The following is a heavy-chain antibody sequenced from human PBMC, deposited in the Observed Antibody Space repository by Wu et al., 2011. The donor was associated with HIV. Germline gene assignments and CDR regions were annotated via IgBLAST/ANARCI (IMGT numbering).Heavy chain of an antibody. CDR1: GYTFTSYG. J-gene: IGHJ6*03. D-gene: IGHD2-2*01. CDR3: ARSGVSAEYYFYYMND. Sequence: QAQLVQSGAEVKKPGASVKVSCKASGYTFTSYGMTWVRQAPGQGLEWMGWISTHNGDTNSAQKLQDRVTMTTDTSTSTAYMELRSLRSDDTAVYYCARSGVSAEYYFYYMNDWGKGTTVTV. V-gene: IGHV1-18*01. CDR2: ISTHNGDT.